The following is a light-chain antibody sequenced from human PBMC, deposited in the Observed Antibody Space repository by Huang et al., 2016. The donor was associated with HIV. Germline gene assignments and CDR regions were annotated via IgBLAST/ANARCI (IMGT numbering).Light chain of an antibody. CDR2: DAS. J-gene: IGKJ4*01. Sequence: EIVLTQSPATLSLSPGERATLSCRASQSVSSYLAWYQQKPGQAPRLLIYDASNRATGIPARFRGSGSGTDFTLTISSLEPEDFAVYYCQQRSNWPPRTTFGGGTKVEIE. CDR3: QQRSNWPPRTT. CDR1: QSVSSY. V-gene: IGKV3-11*01.